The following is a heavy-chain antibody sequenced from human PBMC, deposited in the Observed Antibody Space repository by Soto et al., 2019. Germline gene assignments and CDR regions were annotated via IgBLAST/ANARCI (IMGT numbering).Heavy chain of an antibody. D-gene: IGHD4-17*01. CDR2: IVPVFGTT. V-gene: IGHV1-69*01. CDR1: GASFRTDA. Sequence: QVQLVQSGTEVKNPGSSVRVSCKASGASFRTDAISWVRQAPGQGLEWVGRIVPVFGTTNFAQRFQGRVTITADESTRTAYMDLSSLRSEDTAVYYCARSRATTVVFDIWGQGTIVTVSS. CDR3: ARSRATTVVFDI. J-gene: IGHJ3*02.